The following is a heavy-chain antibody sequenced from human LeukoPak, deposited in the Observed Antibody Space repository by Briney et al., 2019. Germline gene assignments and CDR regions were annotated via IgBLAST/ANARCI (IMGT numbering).Heavy chain of an antibody. CDR2: INGDGSST. CDR1: GFTFSPYW. D-gene: IGHD6-13*01. CDR3: ASARPTSSWTAFDI. Sequence: GGSLRLSCAASGFTFSPYWMHWVRQAPGKGLVWVSRINGDGSSTDYADSVKGRFTISRDNAKNTLYLQMNSLRAEDTAVYYCASARPTSSWTAFDIWGQGTMVTVSS. V-gene: IGHV3-74*01. J-gene: IGHJ3*02.